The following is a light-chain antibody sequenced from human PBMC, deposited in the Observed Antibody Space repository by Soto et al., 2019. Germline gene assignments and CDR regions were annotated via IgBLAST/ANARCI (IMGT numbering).Light chain of an antibody. Sequence: DIEMTQSPSTLSASVGDRVTITCRASQTIRRWLAWYQQRPGKAPKVLIYDASTLESGVPARFSGSGSETDITLTISSLQPEDSATYYCQHYNSDPWTFGQGTKVEIK. CDR2: DAS. CDR1: QTIRRW. V-gene: IGKV1-5*01. CDR3: QHYNSDPWT. J-gene: IGKJ1*01.